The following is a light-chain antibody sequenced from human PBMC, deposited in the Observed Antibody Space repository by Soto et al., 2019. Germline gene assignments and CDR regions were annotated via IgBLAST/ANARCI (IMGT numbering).Light chain of an antibody. CDR1: QGISTY. Sequence: DIQMTQSPSSLSASVGDRFTITWRASQGISTYLNWYQQKPGKAPKLLIYAASSLQSGVPSRFSGSESETDFTLTISSLQPEDFANYSCQQSYSTTWTFGQGTKVDIK. J-gene: IGKJ1*01. CDR2: AAS. V-gene: IGKV1-39*01. CDR3: QQSYSTTWT.